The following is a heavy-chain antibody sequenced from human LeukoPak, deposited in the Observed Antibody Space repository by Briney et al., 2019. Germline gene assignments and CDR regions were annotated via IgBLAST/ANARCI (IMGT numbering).Heavy chain of an antibody. CDR3: SSYYTILTSYYNSDAFDI. D-gene: IGHD3-9*01. CDR1: GYTFTDYY. Sequence: ASVKVSCKAFGYTFTDYYIHWVRQAPGQGLEWMGWINPNSGGTKYARKFEGRVTLTRDTSITTAYMDLSRLRSDDTAIYYCSSYYTILTSYYNSDAFDIWGQGTMVTVSS. J-gene: IGHJ3*02. CDR2: INPNSGGT. V-gene: IGHV1-2*02.